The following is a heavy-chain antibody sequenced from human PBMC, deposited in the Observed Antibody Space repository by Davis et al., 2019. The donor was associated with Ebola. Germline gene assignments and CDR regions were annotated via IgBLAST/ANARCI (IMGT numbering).Heavy chain of an antibody. CDR2: INHSGST. Sequence: PSETLSLTCAVYGGSFSGYYWSWIRQPPGKGLEWIGEINHSGSTNYNPSPKSRVTISVDTSKNQFSLKLSSVTAADTAVYYCARRPTVTTRVWGGYNWFDPWGQGTLVTVSS. J-gene: IGHJ5*02. CDR3: ARRPTVTTRVWGGYNWFDP. CDR1: GGSFSGYY. V-gene: IGHV4-34*01. D-gene: IGHD4-17*01.